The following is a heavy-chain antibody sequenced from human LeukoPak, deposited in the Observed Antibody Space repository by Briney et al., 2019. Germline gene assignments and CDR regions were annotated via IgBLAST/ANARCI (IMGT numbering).Heavy chain of an antibody. D-gene: IGHD1-26*01. CDR3: AKDRSIGTYYTFDH. V-gene: IGHV3-23*01. J-gene: IGHJ4*02. CDR2: ISASGAMT. Sequence: PGGSLRLSCAASGFTVRDYVMTWVRQAPGKGLEWVSNISASGAMTYYADSVKGRFTVSRDNSKNSLYLQMNSLTAADTAVYYCAKDRSIGTYYTFDHWGQGTLVTVSS. CDR1: GFTVRDYV.